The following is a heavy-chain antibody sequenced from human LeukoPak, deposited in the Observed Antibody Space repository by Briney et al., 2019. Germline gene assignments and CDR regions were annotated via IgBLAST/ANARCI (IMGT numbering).Heavy chain of an antibody. Sequence: GGSLRLSCAASGFTFSSYWMSWVRQAPGKGLEWVATIRQDGSQKYYVDSVKGRFTISRDNAKNTLYLQVNSLRAEDTAVYYCARVPAAAPGQGIDYWGQGTLVTVSS. J-gene: IGHJ4*02. CDR1: GFTFSSYW. CDR3: ARVPAAAPGQGIDY. D-gene: IGHD6-13*01. V-gene: IGHV3-7*01. CDR2: IRQDGSQK.